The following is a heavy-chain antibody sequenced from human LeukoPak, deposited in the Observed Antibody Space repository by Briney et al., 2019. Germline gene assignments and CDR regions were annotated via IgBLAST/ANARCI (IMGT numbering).Heavy chain of an antibody. D-gene: IGHD5-24*01. CDR2: IFSSGST. CDR3: ARDRRDGYTWWFDP. J-gene: IGHJ5*02. V-gene: IGHV4-59*01. CDR1: GGSIRDYY. Sequence: SETLSLTCTVSGGSIRDYYWSWIRQPPGKGLEWIGYIFSSGSTIYNPSLRSRLTISVDTSKNQFSLKLSSVTAEDTAVYYCARDRRDGYTWWFDPWGQGTLVTVSS.